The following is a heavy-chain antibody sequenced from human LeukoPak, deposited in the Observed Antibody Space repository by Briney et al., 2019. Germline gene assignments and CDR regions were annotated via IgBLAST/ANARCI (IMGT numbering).Heavy chain of an antibody. D-gene: IGHD2-2*01. Sequence: ASVKVSCKASGYTFTGYYMHWVRQAPGQGLEWMGWINPNSGGTNYAQKFQGRVTMTRDTSISTAYMELSRLRSDDTAVYYCARDSTIQRYCSSTSCYVIGYWGQGTLVTVSS. CDR2: INPNSGGT. J-gene: IGHJ4*02. CDR1: GYTFTGYY. V-gene: IGHV1-2*02. CDR3: ARDSTIQRYCSSTSCYVIGY.